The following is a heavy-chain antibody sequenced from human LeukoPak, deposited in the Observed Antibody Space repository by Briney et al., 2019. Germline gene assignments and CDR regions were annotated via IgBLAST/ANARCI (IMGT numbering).Heavy chain of an antibody. CDR1: GYTFTSYA. Sequence: EASVKVSCKASGYTFTSYAMNWVRQAPGQGLEWMGWINTNTGNPTYAQGFTGRFVFSLDTSVSTAYLQISSLKAEDTAVYYCAREGSDGDYDAYYFDYWGQGTLVTVSS. J-gene: IGHJ4*02. CDR3: AREGSDGDYDAYYFDY. V-gene: IGHV7-4-1*02. D-gene: IGHD4-17*01. CDR2: INTNTGNP.